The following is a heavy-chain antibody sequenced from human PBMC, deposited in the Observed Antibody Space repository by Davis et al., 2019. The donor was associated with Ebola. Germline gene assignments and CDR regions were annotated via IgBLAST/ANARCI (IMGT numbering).Heavy chain of an antibody. D-gene: IGHD1-26*01. CDR2: VYNRETT. V-gene: IGHV4-59*01. CDR1: GGSISSYF. Sequence: PSETLSLTCTVSGGSISSYFWSWIRQSPGKGLEWIGFVYNRETTNYNPSLNSRVSISKDTSKNQFSLKLSSVSAADTAVYYCAALFSGSYLAYVDVWGKGTTVTVS. CDR3: AALFSGSYLAYVDV. J-gene: IGHJ6*03.